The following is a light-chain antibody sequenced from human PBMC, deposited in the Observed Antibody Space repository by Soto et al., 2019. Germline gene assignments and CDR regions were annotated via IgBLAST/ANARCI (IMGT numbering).Light chain of an antibody. J-gene: IGKJ1*01. CDR1: ENVYGN. CDR3: QHGRT. V-gene: IGKV3-15*01. Sequence: EIVMTHSPATVSVSPCEGATLSCRASENVYGNVAWYQHRPGQAPRLLIYDASTRATDIPARFSASGSGTEFTLTISSLQSADFAVYFCQHGRTFGPGPRWIS. CDR2: DAS.